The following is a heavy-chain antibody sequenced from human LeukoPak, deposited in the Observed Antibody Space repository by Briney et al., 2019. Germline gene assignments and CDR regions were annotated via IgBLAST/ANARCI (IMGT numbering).Heavy chain of an antibody. J-gene: IGHJ4*02. CDR2: ISAYNGNT. CDR3: ARDRNYYDSSGYILIFDY. CDR1: GYTFTSYG. D-gene: IGHD3-22*01. Sequence: ASVKVSCKASGYTFTSYGISWVRQAPGQGLEWMGWISAYNGNTNYAQKLQGRVTMTTDTSTSTAYMELRSLRSDDTAMYYCARDRNYYDSSGYILIFDYWGQGTLVTVSS. V-gene: IGHV1-18*01.